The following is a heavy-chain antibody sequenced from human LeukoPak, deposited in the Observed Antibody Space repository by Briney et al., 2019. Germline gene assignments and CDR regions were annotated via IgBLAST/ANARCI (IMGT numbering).Heavy chain of an antibody. J-gene: IGHJ6*03. CDR2: ISGSGDRT. V-gene: IGHV3-23*01. Sequence: PGGSLRLSCAASGFTFSSYAMSWVRQAPGKGLEWVSGISGSGDRTYYEDSVKGRFTISRDNSKNTLYLQMNSLRAEDTAVYYCAKGSIVGATSYYYLDVWGTGTTVTVSS. CDR1: GFTFSSYA. D-gene: IGHD1-26*01. CDR3: AKGSIVGATSYYYLDV.